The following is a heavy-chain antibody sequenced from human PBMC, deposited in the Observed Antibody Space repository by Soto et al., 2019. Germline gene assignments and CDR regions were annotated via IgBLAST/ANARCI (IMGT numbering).Heavy chain of an antibody. V-gene: IGHV1-69*13. CDR2: IIPIFGTA. CDR1: GGTFSSYA. D-gene: IGHD2-21*02. J-gene: IGHJ3*02. Sequence: SVKVSCKASGGTFSSYAISWVRQAPGQGLEWMGGIIPIFGTANYAQKFQGGVTITADESTSTAYMELSSLRSEDTAVYYCARDCGGDCLNHVADAFDIWGQGTMVTVSS. CDR3: ARDCGGDCLNHVADAFDI.